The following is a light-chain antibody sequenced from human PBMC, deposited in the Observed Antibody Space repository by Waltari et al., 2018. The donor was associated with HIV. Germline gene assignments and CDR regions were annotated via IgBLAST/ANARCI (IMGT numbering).Light chain of an antibody. J-gene: IGLJ3*02. Sequence: QSVLTQPPSASGTPGQRVTISCSGRSSNIGSYTVNWYQQRPGTAPKILIYSNNQRPSGVPDRVSGSKSGTSASLAISGLQSEDEADYYCAAWDDSLNGWVFGGGTKLTVL. V-gene: IGLV1-44*01. CDR2: SNN. CDR1: SSNIGSYT. CDR3: AAWDDSLNGWV.